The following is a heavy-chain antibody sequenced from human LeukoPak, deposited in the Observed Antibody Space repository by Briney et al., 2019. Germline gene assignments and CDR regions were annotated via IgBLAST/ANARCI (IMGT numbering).Heavy chain of an antibody. Sequence: PGGSLRLSCAAPGFMFHDYAIHGVRQAPGKGLEWVSLISGDGGSTFYAASVKGRFTISRDNSKNSLYLQMNSLRSDDTALYYCARESESSGWYDYWGRGTLVTVSS. J-gene: IGHJ4*02. V-gene: IGHV3-43*02. CDR3: ARESESSGWYDY. CDR1: GFMFHDYA. CDR2: ISGDGGST. D-gene: IGHD6-19*01.